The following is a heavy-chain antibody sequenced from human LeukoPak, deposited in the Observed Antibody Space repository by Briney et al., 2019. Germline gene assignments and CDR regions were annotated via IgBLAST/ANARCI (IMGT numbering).Heavy chain of an antibody. D-gene: IGHD3-10*01. CDR2: IRYDGSNK. Sequence: GGSLRLSCAASGFTFSSYGMHWVRQAPGKGLEWVAFIRYDGSNKYYADSVKGRFTISRDNSKNTLYLQMNSLRTEDTAVYYCAKDPMVRGDPFYFDYWGQGTLVTVSS. CDR1: GFTFSSYG. V-gene: IGHV3-30*02. CDR3: AKDPMVRGDPFYFDY. J-gene: IGHJ4*02.